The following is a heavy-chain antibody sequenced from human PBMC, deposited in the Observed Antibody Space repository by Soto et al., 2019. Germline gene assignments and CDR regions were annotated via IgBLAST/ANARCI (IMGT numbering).Heavy chain of an antibody. D-gene: IGHD2-8*02. V-gene: IGHV4-39*02. CDR2: IYYSGST. CDR3: ARDKITGLFDY. J-gene: IGHJ4*02. CDR1: GGSXSRSRYY. Sequence: SETLSLTCTVSGGSXSRSRYYWGWIRQPPGKGLEWIGSIYYSGSTYYNPSLKSRVTISVDTSRNQFSLKLTSVTAADTAVYYCARDKITGLFDYWGQGTLVTVSS.